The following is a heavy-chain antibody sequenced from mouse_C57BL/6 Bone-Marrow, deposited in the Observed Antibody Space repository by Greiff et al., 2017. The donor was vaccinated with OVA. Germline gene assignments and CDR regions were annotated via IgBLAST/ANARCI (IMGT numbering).Heavy chain of an antibody. D-gene: IGHD1-1*01. CDR2: IRNKANGYTT. J-gene: IGHJ2*01. CDR3: ASYYYGSSRDY. CDR1: GFTFTDYY. Sequence: EVKLVESGGGLVQPGGSLSLSCAASGFTFTDYYMSWVRQPPGKALEWLGFIRNKANGYTTEYSASVKGRFTISRDNSQSILYLEMNALRAEDSAASYCASYYYGSSRDYWGQGTTLTVSS. V-gene: IGHV7-3*01.